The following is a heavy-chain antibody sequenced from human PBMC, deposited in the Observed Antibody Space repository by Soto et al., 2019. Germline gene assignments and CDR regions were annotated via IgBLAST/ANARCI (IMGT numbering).Heavy chain of an antibody. V-gene: IGHV3-23*01. CDR2: ISGSGGYT. CDR1: GFTFSSYG. D-gene: IGHD2-2*01. Sequence: GGSLRLSCAASGFTFSSYGMSWVRQAPGKGLEWVSGISGSGGYTYYADSVKGRFTISRDKSKNTVFLQMNSLRAEDTAVYYCAKDGVPAAPLWWGQGTLVTVSS. CDR3: AKDGVPAAPLW. J-gene: IGHJ4*02.